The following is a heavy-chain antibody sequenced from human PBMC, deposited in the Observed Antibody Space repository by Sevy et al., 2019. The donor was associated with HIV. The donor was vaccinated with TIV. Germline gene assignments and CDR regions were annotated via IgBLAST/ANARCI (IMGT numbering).Heavy chain of an antibody. CDR2: IKSKTDGGTT. Sequence: GGSLRLSCAASGFTFSNAWMSWVRQAPGKGLEWVGRIKSKTDGGTTDYAAPVKGRFTISGDDSKNRLYLQMNSLKTEDTAIYYCTILVWIAAAPWGQGTLVTVSS. D-gene: IGHD6-13*01. J-gene: IGHJ5*02. CDR1: GFTFSNAW. CDR3: TILVWIAAAP. V-gene: IGHV3-15*01.